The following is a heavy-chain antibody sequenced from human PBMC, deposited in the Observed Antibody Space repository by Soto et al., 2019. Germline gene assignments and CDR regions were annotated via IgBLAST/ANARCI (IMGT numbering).Heavy chain of an antibody. Sequence: PGESLKISCKISGYSLTTYRIAWVRQMPGKGLELMGIIYPGDSDTRYSPSFQGQVTISADKSISTAYVQWSSLKASDTAMYYCARYATGSRSYGDFWGQGTLVTVSS. CDR3: ARYATGSRSYGDF. J-gene: IGHJ4*02. CDR2: IYPGDSDT. V-gene: IGHV5-51*01. CDR1: GYSLTTYR. D-gene: IGHD3-10*01.